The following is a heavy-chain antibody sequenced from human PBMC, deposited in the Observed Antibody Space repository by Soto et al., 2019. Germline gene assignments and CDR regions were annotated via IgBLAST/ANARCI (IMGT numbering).Heavy chain of an antibody. Sequence: ASVKVSCKASGGTFSSYTISWVRQAPGQGLEWMGRIIPILGIANYAQKFQGGVTITADKSTSTAYMELSSLRSEDTAVYYCARDVVGIVATEDYYYYMDVWGKGTTVTVSS. V-gene: IGHV1-69*04. D-gene: IGHD2-21*01. CDR3: ARDVVGIVATEDYYYYMDV. J-gene: IGHJ6*03. CDR2: IIPILGIA. CDR1: GGTFSSYT.